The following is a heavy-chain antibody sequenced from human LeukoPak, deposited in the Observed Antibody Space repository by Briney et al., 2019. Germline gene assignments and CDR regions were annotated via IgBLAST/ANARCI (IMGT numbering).Heavy chain of an antibody. V-gene: IGHV1-18*01. Sequence: ASVKVSCKTSGYSFILYGISWVRQAPGQGPEWMGWISTSTGDTKYTQKFQGRVTLTTDTSTSTAYMELSSLRSDDTAVYYCARVGAYYDSSGDAFDIWGRGTMVTVSS. CDR3: ARVGAYYDSSGDAFDI. CDR1: GYSFILYG. CDR2: ISTSTGDT. D-gene: IGHD3-22*01. J-gene: IGHJ3*02.